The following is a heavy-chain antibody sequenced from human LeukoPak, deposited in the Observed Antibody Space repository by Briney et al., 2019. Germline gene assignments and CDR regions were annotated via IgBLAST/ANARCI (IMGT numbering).Heavy chain of an antibody. V-gene: IGHV4-61*01. CDR2: IYYGGNT. CDR1: GDSLSSSNYY. CDR3: ARLTRRSGNYFDY. D-gene: IGHD1-1*01. J-gene: IGHJ4*02. Sequence: SETLSLTCAVSGDSLSSSNYYWSWIRQPPGKGLEWIGYIYYGGNTNYNPSLQSRVTISVDTSKSQFSLKLSSVTAADTAVYYWARLTRRSGNYFDYWGQGTLVTVSS.